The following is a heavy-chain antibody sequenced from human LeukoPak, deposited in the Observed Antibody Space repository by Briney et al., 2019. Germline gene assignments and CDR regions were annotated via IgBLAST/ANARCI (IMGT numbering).Heavy chain of an antibody. Sequence: SETLSLTCTVSGGSISSSSYYWGWIRQPPGKGLEWIVSIYYSGSTYYNPSLKSRVTISVDTSKNQFSLKLSSVTAADTAVYYCARQDYDYVWGSYRFWGQGTLVTVSS. D-gene: IGHD3-16*02. V-gene: IGHV4-39*01. CDR3: ARQDYDYVWGSYRF. CDR2: IYYSGST. J-gene: IGHJ4*02. CDR1: GGSISSSSYY.